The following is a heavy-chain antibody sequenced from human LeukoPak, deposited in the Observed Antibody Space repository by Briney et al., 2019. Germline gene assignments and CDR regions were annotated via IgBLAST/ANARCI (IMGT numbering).Heavy chain of an antibody. CDR1: GLTFGNYA. J-gene: IGHJ4*02. CDR3: ATTLNWYFDY. CDR2: IIGRGAST. Sequence: LPGGSLTLSRSPSGLTFGNYAMTWAPQLPGRGLEGVSNIIGRGASTYYADSVKGRFTISRDKSKNTLYLQMNSLTAEDTAVYYCATTLNWYFDYWGQGTLVTVSS. V-gene: IGHV3-23*01.